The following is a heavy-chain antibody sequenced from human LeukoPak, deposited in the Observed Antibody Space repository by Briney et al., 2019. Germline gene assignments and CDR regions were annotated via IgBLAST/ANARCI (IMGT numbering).Heavy chain of an antibody. CDR1: GGSISSGGYS. J-gene: IGHJ5*02. V-gene: IGHV4-31*03. CDR2: IYYSGST. Sequence: SQTLSLTCTVSGGSISSGGYSWSWIRQHPGKGLEWIGYIYYSGSTYYNPSLKSRVTISVDTSKNQFSLKLSSVTAADTAVYYLGRGGYCSSTSWPSRGNWFEPWGQGTLVTVSS. D-gene: IGHD2-2*01. CDR3: GRGGYCSSTSWPSRGNWFEP.